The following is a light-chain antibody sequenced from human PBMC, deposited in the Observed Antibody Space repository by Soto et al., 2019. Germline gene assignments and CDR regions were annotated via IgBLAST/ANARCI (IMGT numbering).Light chain of an antibody. CDR2: GAS. CDR3: QQYGSSPWT. J-gene: IGKJ1*01. V-gene: IGKV3-20*01. CDR1: QSVSSNY. Sequence: EIVLTQSPGTLSLSPGERATLSCRASQSVSSNYLAWYQQKPGPPPRLLIYGASSRATGIPARFSGSGAGTDFTLTISRLQSEDFAVYYCQQYGSSPWTFGQGTKVEIK.